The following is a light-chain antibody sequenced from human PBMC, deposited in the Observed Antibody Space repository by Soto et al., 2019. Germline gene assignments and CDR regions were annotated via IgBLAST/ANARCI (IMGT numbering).Light chain of an antibody. J-gene: IGKJ1*01. CDR3: QQYHGFSRT. Sequence: IHMTHSPSTLSASVLYRVTITFLASQSISDSLAWYQQKPGKAPDLLISDVSKLERGVASRFSGSGSGTEFTLTISSMQPDDLATYYCQQYHGFSRTFGQGTKVDI. CDR1: QSISDS. V-gene: IGKV1-5*01. CDR2: DVS.